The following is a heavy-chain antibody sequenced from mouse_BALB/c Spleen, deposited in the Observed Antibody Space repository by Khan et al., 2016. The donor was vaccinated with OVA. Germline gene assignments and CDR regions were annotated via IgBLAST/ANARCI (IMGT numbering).Heavy chain of an antibody. V-gene: IGHV1S53*02. J-gene: IGHJ1*01. CDR3: TGLPSYWYFDV. CDR2: ISPGNGDI. D-gene: IGHD2-4*01. CDR1: GYTFTDHA. Sequence: QVQLQQADAELVKPGASVKISCKASGYTFTDHAIHWVKQKPEQGLEWIGYISPGNGDIKYNEKFKGKATLTADKSSSTAYMQRNSLTSEDSAVYVCTGLPSYWYFDVWGAGTTVTVSS.